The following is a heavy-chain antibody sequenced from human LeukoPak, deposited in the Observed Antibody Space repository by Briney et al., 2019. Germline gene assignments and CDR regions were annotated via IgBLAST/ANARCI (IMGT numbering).Heavy chain of an antibody. V-gene: IGHV3-11*04. CDR1: GFTLSDYY. D-gene: IGHD3-10*01. CDR2: IGRSGSAI. Sequence: GGSLRLSCAASGFTLSDYYMSWVRQAPGKGLEWVSYIGRSGSAIYYADSVKGRFTISRDNAKNSLSLQMNSLRAEDTAVYYCAKYHYGSGTSLGYWGQGTLVTVSS. J-gene: IGHJ4*02. CDR3: AKYHYGSGTSLGY.